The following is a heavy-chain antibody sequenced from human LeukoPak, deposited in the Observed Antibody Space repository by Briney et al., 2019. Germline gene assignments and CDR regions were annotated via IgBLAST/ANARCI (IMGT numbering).Heavy chain of an antibody. CDR1: GGSISSSSYY. V-gene: IGHV4-39*01. D-gene: IGHD3-22*01. J-gene: IGHJ4*02. CDR3: ASDGWGDSSGYYHIDY. Sequence: PSETLSLTCTVSGGSISSSSYYWGWIRQPPGKGLEWIGSIYYSGSTYYNPSLKSRVTISVDTSKNQFSLKLSSVTAADTAVYYCASDGWGDSSGYYHIDYWGQGTLVTVSS. CDR2: IYYSGST.